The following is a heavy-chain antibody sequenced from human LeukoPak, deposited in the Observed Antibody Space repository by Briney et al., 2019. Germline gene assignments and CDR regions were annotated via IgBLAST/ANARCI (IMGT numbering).Heavy chain of an antibody. Sequence: GGSLRPSCAASGFPFSSYAMNWVRQAPGKGLEWVSAISGSGASTYYADSVKDRFTLSRDDSKNTLYLQMNSLRAEDTAVYYCAKSRSSSSTSCYNYWGQGTLVTVSS. CDR3: AKSRSSSSTSCYNY. J-gene: IGHJ4*02. V-gene: IGHV3-23*01. CDR2: ISGSGAST. D-gene: IGHD2-2*02. CDR1: GFPFSSYA.